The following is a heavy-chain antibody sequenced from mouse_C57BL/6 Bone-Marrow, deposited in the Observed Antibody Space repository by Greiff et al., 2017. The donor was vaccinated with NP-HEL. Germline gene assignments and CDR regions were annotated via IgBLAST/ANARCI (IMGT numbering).Heavy chain of an antibody. V-gene: IGHV5-4*01. CDR1: GFTFSSYA. CDR3: ARDPGYTFAY. J-gene: IGHJ3*01. Sequence: EVMLVESGGGLVKPGGSLKLSCAASGFTFSSYAMSWVRQTPEKRLEWVATISDGGSYTYYPDNVKGRFTISRDNAKNNLYLQMSHLKSEDTAMYYCARDPGYTFAYWGQGTLVTVSA. CDR2: ISDGGSYT.